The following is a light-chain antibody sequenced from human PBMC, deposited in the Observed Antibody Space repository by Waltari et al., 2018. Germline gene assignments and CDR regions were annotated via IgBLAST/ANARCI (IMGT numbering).Light chain of an antibody. J-gene: IGLJ3*02. V-gene: IGLV4-69*01. Sequence: QLVLTQSPSASASLGASVKLTCTLSSGHSSNIIAWLQQQPKNGPRFLMKVNSDGSHSKGDEIPDRFSGSSSGAERYLTISSLQSEDEADYYCQTGGHGTWVFGGGTKLTVL. CDR3: QTGGHGTWV. CDR2: VNSDGSH. CDR1: SGHSSNI.